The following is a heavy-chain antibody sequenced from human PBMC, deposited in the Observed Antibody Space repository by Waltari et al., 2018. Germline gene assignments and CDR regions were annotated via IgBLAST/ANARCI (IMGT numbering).Heavy chain of an antibody. CDR3: AREWHYYGSGSYSPDAFDI. CDR1: TSYG. D-gene: IGHD3-10*01. Sequence: TSYGISWVRQAPGQGLEWMGWISAYNGNTNYAQKLQGRVTMTTDTSTSTAYMELRSLRSDDTAVYYCAREWHYYGSGSYSPDAFDIWGQGTMVTVSS. V-gene: IGHV1-18*01. CDR2: ISAYNGNT. J-gene: IGHJ3*02.